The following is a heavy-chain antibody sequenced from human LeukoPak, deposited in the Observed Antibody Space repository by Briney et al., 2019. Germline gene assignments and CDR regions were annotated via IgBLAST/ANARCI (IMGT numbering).Heavy chain of an antibody. D-gene: IGHD4-11*01. Sequence: SETLSLTCAVYGGSFSGYYWSWIRQPPGKGLEWIGEINHSGSTNYNPSLKSRVTISVDTSKNQFSLQLNSVTPEDTAVYYCARGSNTGWFDPWGQGTLVTVSS. CDR3: ARGSNTGWFDP. J-gene: IGHJ5*02. V-gene: IGHV4-34*01. CDR1: GGSFSGYY. CDR2: INHSGST.